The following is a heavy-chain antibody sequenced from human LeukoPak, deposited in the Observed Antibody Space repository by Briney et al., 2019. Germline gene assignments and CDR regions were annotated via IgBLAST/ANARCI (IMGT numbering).Heavy chain of an antibody. V-gene: IGHV3-66*02. Sequence: GGSLRLSCAASGFTVSSNYMSWVRQAPGKGLEWVSVIYSGGSTYYADSVKGRFTISRDNSKNTLYLQMNSLRTEDTAVYYCARGGTYAFWSGYQYYFDYWGQGTLVTVSS. CDR2: IYSGGST. CDR1: GFTVSSNY. CDR3: ARGGTYAFWSGYQYYFDY. J-gene: IGHJ4*02. D-gene: IGHD3-3*01.